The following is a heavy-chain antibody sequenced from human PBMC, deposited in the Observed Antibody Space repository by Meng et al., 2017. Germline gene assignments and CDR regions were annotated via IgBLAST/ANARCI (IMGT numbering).Heavy chain of an antibody. V-gene: IGHV3-30*01. Sequence: GESLKISCAASGFTFSSYAMHWVRQAPGKGLEWVAVISYDGSNKYYADSVKGRFTISRDNSKNTLYLQMNSLRAEDTAVYYCADDSGSYFQGAFDIWGQGTRVTVSS. J-gene: IGHJ3*02. CDR2: ISYDGSNK. CDR1: GFTFSSYA. CDR3: ADDSGSYFQGAFDI. D-gene: IGHD1-26*01.